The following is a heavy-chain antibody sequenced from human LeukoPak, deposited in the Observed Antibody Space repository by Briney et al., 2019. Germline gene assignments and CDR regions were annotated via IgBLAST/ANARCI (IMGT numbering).Heavy chain of an antibody. Sequence: LETLSLTCTVSGGSLSGHYWSWIRQPPGKRLEWIGYVSYTGRTKYNPSLQSRVTISIDTSKSQFSLKLTSVTSADTAVYSCARLLYNDISDDPDTFDVWGQGTTVIVSS. J-gene: IGHJ3*01. CDR3: ARLLYNDISDDPDTFDV. CDR2: VSYTGRT. D-gene: IGHD3-22*01. CDR1: GGSLSGHY. V-gene: IGHV4-59*11.